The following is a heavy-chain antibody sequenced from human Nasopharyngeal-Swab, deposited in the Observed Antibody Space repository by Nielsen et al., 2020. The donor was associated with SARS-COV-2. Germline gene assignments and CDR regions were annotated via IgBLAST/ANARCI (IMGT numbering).Heavy chain of an antibody. Sequence: VRQAPGKGLEWVSSISSSSSYIYYADSVKGRFTISRDNAKNSLCLQMNSLRAEDTAVYYCARDLAYGSGPYYFDYWGQGTLVTVSS. J-gene: IGHJ4*02. D-gene: IGHD6-25*01. CDR3: ARDLAYGSGPYYFDY. V-gene: IGHV3-21*01. CDR2: ISSSSSYI.